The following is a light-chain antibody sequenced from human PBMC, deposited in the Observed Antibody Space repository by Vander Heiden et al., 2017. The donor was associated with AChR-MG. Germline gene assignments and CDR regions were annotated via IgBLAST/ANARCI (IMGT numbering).Light chain of an antibody. Sequence: DIVMTQSPLPLPVTPGEPASISCRSSQSLLHSNGYNYLDWYLQKPGQSPQLLIYLGSNRASGVPDRFSGSGSGTDFTLKISRVEAEDVGVYYCMQSLQTPIAFGHGTKVDIK. V-gene: IGKV2-28*01. CDR3: MQSLQTPIA. CDR2: LGS. J-gene: IGKJ3*01. CDR1: QSLLHSNGYNY.